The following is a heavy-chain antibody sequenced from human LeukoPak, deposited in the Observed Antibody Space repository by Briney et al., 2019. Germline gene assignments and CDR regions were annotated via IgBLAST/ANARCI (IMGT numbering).Heavy chain of an antibody. CDR3: ARDRDSSLDY. D-gene: IGHD6-19*01. V-gene: IGHV3-30-3*01. CDR1: GFTFSSYA. Sequence: PGRSLRLSCAASGFTFSSYAMHWVRQAPGKGLEWVAVISYDGSNKYYADSVKGRFTISRDNTKNTLYLQMNSLRAEDTAVYYCARDRDSSLDYWGQGTLVTVSS. J-gene: IGHJ4*02. CDR2: ISYDGSNK.